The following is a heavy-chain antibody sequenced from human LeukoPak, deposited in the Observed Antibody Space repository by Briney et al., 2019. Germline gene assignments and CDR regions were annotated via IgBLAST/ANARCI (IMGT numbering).Heavy chain of an antibody. CDR1: GFTSSRHG. Sequence: GGTLRLSCVASGFTSSRHGMNWVRQAPGKGLEWVSVIYSGGSTYYADSVKGRFTISRDDSKNTLYLQMNSLRAEDTAVYYCARVISVAGLDVWGQGTTVTVSS. V-gene: IGHV3-53*01. CDR2: IYSGGST. CDR3: ARVISVAGLDV. D-gene: IGHD6-19*01. J-gene: IGHJ6*02.